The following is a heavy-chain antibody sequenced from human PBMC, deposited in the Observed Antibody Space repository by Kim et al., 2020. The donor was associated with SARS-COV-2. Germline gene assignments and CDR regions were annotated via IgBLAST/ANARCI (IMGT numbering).Heavy chain of an antibody. CDR2: IFYGGTT. CDR1: GDTIFSGSYY. V-gene: IGHV4-39*01. D-gene: IGHD6-19*01. J-gene: IGHJ4*02. Sequence: SETLSLTCTISGDTIFSGSYYWGWVRQSPGKGLEAIGGIFYGGTTYYNPSLKSRVTVSVDTSANQFSLKLNSVTAADTAIYFCVRVNRQWLGKARTGTHDYWGQGTLVTVSS. CDR3: VRVNRQWLGKARTGTHDY.